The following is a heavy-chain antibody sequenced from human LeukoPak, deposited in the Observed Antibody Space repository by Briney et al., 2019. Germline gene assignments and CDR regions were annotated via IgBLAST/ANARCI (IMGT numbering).Heavy chain of an antibody. CDR3: ARDGRPYYDFWSGYPMTNSYYGMDV. CDR2: IIPIFGTA. J-gene: IGHJ6*02. V-gene: IGHV1-69*13. CDR1: GYTFTSYG. Sequence: ASVKVSCKASGYTFTSYGISWVRQAPGQGLEWMGGIIPIFGTANYAQKFQGRVTITADESTSTAYMELSSLRSEDTAVYYCARDGRPYYDFWSGYPMTNSYYGMDVWGQGTTVTVSS. D-gene: IGHD3-3*01.